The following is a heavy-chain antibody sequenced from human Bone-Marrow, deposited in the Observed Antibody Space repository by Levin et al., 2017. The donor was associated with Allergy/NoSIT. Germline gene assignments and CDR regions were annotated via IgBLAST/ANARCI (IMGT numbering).Heavy chain of an antibody. V-gene: IGHV3-9*02. CDR1: GFTSDDYA. CDR3: TRDLGHCSGINCYSGNYYYYGMDV. J-gene: IGHJ6*02. CDR2: ISWRSGTI. Sequence: PGGSLRLSCAVSGFTSDDYAMHWVRQVPGKGLEWVSSISWRSGTIGYADSVKGRFTISRDKAKNSLYLQMNSLRGEDTALYYCTRDLGHCSGINCYSGNYYYYGMDVWGQGTTVTVS. D-gene: IGHD2-2*01.